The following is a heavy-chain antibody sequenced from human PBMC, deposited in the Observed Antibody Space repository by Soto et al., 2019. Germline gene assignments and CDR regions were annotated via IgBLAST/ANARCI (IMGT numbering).Heavy chain of an antibody. CDR1: GGFISSYY. CDR3: ARLWFGEPVEY. V-gene: IGHV4-59*08. Sequence: QVQLQESGPGLVKPSETLSLTCTVSGGFISSYYGSWIRQPPGKGLEWLGYIYYSGRTNYNPSLKRRATISGDTSKNQFSLKLSSVTAADTAVYYCARLWFGEPVEYWGQGTLVTVSS. CDR2: IYYSGRT. D-gene: IGHD3-10*01. J-gene: IGHJ4*02.